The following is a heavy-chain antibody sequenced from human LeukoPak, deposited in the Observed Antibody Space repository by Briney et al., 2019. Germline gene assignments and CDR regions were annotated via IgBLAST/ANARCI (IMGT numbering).Heavy chain of an antibody. V-gene: IGHV3-30*18. CDR3: AKERRRYCNGGGCYGDDY. CDR2: ISYDGSNK. CDR1: GFTFSSYG. D-gene: IGHD2-15*01. J-gene: IGHJ4*02. Sequence: VQPGRSLILSCAASGFTFSSYGMHWVRQAPGKGLEWVAVISYDGSNKYYADSVKGRFTISRDNSKNTLYLQMNSLRAEDTAVYYCAKERRRYCNGGGCYGDDYWGQGTLVTVSS.